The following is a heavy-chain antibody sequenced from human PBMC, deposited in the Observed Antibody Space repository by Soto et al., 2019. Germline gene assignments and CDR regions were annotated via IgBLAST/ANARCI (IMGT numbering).Heavy chain of an antibody. CDR3: ARDNLAVQGAFDH. Sequence: GGSLRLSCAGSGFVFSDFQLNWVRQAPGRGLEWLASITGTSAFLFYADSIKGRFTISRDNPKNFLFLQMDSLGPEDTAVYYCARDNLAVQGAFDHWGQGALVTVSS. CDR1: GFVFSDFQ. CDR2: ITGTSAFL. D-gene: IGHD3-10*02. J-gene: IGHJ4*02. V-gene: IGHV3-21*01.